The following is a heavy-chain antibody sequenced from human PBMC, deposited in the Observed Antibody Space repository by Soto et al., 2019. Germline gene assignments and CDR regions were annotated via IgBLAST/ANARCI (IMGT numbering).Heavy chain of an antibody. CDR2: IVVGSGNT. CDR1: GFTFTSSA. J-gene: IGHJ4*02. D-gene: IGHD6-19*01. Sequence: SVKVSCKASGFTFTSSAMQWVRQARGQRLEWIGWIVVGSGNTDYAQKFQERVTITRDMSTSTAYMELSSLRSEDTALYYCARAEVAGTFDYWGQGTLVTVSS. V-gene: IGHV1-58*02. CDR3: ARAEVAGTFDY.